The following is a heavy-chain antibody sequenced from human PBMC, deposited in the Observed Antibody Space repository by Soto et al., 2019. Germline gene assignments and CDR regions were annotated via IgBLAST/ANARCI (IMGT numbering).Heavy chain of an antibody. CDR2: ISYDGSNK. CDR1: GFTFSSYG. Sequence: PGGSLRLSCAASGFTFSSYGMHWVRQAPGKGLEWVAVISYDGSNKYYADSVKGRFTVSRDNSKNTLYLQMNSLRAEDTAVYYCAKDGTGIQLWLDRGFDYWGQGTLVTVSS. D-gene: IGHD5-18*01. CDR3: AKDGTGIQLWLDRGFDY. V-gene: IGHV3-30*18. J-gene: IGHJ4*02.